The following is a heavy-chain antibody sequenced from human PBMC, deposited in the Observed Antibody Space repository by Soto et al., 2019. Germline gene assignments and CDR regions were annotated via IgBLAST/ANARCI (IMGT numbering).Heavy chain of an antibody. CDR1: GFTFSNYG. CDR3: ANDAPSGSYGY. V-gene: IGHV3-30*18. Sequence: QVQLVESGGGVVQPGRSLRLSCAASGFTFSNYGMHWVRQAPGKGLEWVAVISYHGDNKYYADSVKGRFTISRDNSKNTLYLQMNSLRAADTAVYYCANDAPSGSYGYWGQGTLVTVSS. J-gene: IGHJ4*02. CDR2: ISYHGDNK. D-gene: IGHD1-26*01.